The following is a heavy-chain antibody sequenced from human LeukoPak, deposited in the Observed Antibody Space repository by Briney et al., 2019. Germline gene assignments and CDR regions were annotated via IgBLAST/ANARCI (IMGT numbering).Heavy chain of an antibody. Sequence: SETLSLTCTVSGGSISSHFWSWIRQPPGKGLEWIGYIYDSGSTNYNPSLKSRVTISVDTSKNQFSLKLSSVTAADTAVYYCARGISGNWYLLDSWGPGTLVTVSS. D-gene: IGHD6-13*01. CDR1: GGSISSHF. V-gene: IGHV4-59*08. CDR3: ARGISGNWYLLDS. CDR2: IYDSGST. J-gene: IGHJ4*02.